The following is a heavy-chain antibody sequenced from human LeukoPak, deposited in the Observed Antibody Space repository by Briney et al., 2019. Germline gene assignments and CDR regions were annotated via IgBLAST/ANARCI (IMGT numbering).Heavy chain of an antibody. D-gene: IGHD1-1*01. J-gene: IGHJ5*02. CDR2: IYTSGST. CDR3: ARLPGTWFDP. V-gene: IGHV4-4*09. CDR1: GGSISRYY. Sequence: SETLSLTCTVSGGSISRYYGSWIRQPPGKGLEWIGYIYTSGSTNYNPSLKSRVTISVDTSKNQFSLKLSSVTAADTAVYYCARLPGTWFDPWGQGTLVTVSS.